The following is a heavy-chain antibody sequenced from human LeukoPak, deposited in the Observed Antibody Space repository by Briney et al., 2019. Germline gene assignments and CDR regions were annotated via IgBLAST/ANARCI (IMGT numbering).Heavy chain of an antibody. D-gene: IGHD3-10*01. J-gene: IGHJ2*01. V-gene: IGHV3-21*05. Sequence: GGSLRLSCAASGFSFSNSSMNWVRQAPGKGLQWVSYISYRSSVKYYADSVKGRFTISRDNAKNTLYLQMNSLRVEDTAVYYCARGRGWYFDLWGRGTLVTVSS. CDR3: ARGRGWYFDL. CDR1: GFSFSNSS. CDR2: ISYRSSVK.